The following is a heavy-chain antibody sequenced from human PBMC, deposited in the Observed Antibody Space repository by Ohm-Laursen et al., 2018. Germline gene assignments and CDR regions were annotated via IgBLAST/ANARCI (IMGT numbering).Heavy chain of an antibody. CDR3: ARPNWGSGSWFDP. CDR1: GYSISNSYY. J-gene: IGHJ5*02. CDR2: INHSGST. D-gene: IGHD7-27*01. V-gene: IGHV4-38-2*01. Sequence: SETLSLTCSVSGYSISNSYYWSWIRQSPGKGLEWIGEINHSGSTNYNPSLKSRVTISVDTSKNQFPLKLSSVTAADAAVYYCARPNWGSGSWFDPWGQGTLVTVSS.